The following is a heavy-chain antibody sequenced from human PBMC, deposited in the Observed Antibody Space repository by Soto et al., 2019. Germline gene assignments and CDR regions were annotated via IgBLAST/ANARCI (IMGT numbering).Heavy chain of an antibody. CDR3: ARGLQRRFGGYKGLGYHGMDV. V-gene: IGHV4-34*01. CDR1: GGSFSDYF. CDR2: ISHSGST. J-gene: IGHJ6*02. Sequence: QVQLQQWGAGLLKPSETLSLTCAVYGGSFSDYFWSWIRQPPSKGLEWIGEISHSGSTSYNPSLMSRVTISVDTSKNQFFLNLSSVTAADTAVYYCARGLQRRFGGYKGLGYHGMDVWGQGTTVTVSS. D-gene: IGHD5-12*01.